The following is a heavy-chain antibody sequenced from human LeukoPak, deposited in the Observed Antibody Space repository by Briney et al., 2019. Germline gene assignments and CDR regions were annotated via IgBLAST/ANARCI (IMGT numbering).Heavy chain of an antibody. Sequence: SVKVPCKASGGTFSSYAISWVRQAPGQGLEWMGGIIPIFGTANYAQKFQGRVTITADESTSTAYMELSSLRSEDTAVYYCAANSVAGRNYFDYWGQGTLVTVSS. CDR3: AANSVAGRNYFDY. D-gene: IGHD6-19*01. J-gene: IGHJ4*02. CDR1: GGTFSSYA. CDR2: IIPIFGTA. V-gene: IGHV1-69*13.